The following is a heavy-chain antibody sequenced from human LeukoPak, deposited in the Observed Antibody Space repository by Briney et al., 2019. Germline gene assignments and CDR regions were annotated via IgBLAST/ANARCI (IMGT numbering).Heavy chain of an antibody. CDR1: GFTFSSYD. D-gene: IGHD2-8*01. CDR2: ISYDGSNK. J-gene: IGHJ4*02. Sequence: GGSLRLSCAASGFTFSSYDMHWVRQAPGKGLEWVAVISYDGSNKYYADSVKGRFTISRDNSKNTLYLQMNSLRAEDTAVYYCAKPAMVDYWGQGTLDTVSS. CDR3: AKPAMVDY. V-gene: IGHV3-30-3*01.